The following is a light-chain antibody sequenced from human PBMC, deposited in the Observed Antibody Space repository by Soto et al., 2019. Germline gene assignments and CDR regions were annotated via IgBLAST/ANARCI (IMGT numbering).Light chain of an antibody. Sequence: QSVLTQPPSASGTPGQRVTISCSGSSSNIGSNTINWYQQLPGTAPKLLIYNNNQRPSGVSNRFSGSKSGNTASLTISGLQAEDEATYYCNSHTRSDTRVFGTGTKVTVL. CDR3: NSHTRSDTRV. CDR1: SSNIGSNT. CDR2: NNN. V-gene: IGLV1-44*01. J-gene: IGLJ1*01.